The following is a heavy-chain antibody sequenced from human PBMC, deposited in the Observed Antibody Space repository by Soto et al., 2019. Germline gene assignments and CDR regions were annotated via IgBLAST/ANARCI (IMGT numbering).Heavy chain of an antibody. CDR1: GFTFSSYS. CDR3: ARSRIVGATMDV. V-gene: IGHV3-21*01. CDR2: ISSSSSYI. D-gene: IGHD1-26*01. Sequence: PGGSLRLSCAASGFTFSSYSMNWVRQAPGKGLEWVSSISSSSSYIYYADSVKGRFTISRDNAKNSLYLQMNSLRAEDTAVYYCARSRIVGATMDVWGQGNTVTVSS. J-gene: IGHJ6*02.